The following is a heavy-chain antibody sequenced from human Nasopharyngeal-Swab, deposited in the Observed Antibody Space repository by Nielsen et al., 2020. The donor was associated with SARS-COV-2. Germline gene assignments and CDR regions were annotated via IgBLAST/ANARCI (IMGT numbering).Heavy chain of an antibody. V-gene: IGHV6-1*01. CDR2: TYYRSKWYN. CDR3: ARDSRNSSSWYFHYYGMDV. J-gene: IGHJ6*02. CDR1: GDSVSSNSAA. D-gene: IGHD6-13*01. Sequence: SQTLSLTCAISGDSVSSNSAAWNWIRQSPSSGLEWLGRTYYRSKWYNDYAVSVKSRITINPDTSKNQFSLQLNSVTPEDTAVYYCARDSRNSSSWYFHYYGMDVWGQGTTVTVSS.